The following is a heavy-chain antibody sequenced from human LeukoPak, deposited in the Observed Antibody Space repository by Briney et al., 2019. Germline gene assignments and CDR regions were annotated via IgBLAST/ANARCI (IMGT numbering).Heavy chain of an antibody. J-gene: IGHJ4*02. CDR2: IYTSGST. Sequence: PSQTLSLTCAVSGGSISSGGYYWSWIRQPAGKGLEWIGRIYTSGSTNYNPSLKSRVTMSVDTSKNQFSLKLSSVTAADTAVYYCARLISGVGYFDYWGQGTLVTVSS. CDR1: GGSISSGGYY. D-gene: IGHD3-10*01. V-gene: IGHV4-61*02. CDR3: ARLISGVGYFDY.